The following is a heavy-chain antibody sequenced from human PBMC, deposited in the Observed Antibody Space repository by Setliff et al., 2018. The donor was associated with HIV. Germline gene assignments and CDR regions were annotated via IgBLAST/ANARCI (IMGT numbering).Heavy chain of an antibody. CDR3: ARDPTAPSVTLFGVVGGTYWFDP. CDR1: GYTFTGYY. J-gene: IGHJ5*02. CDR2: INPTSGNT. V-gene: IGHV1-46*01. Sequence: ASVKVSCKASGYTFTGYYLHWVRQAPGQGLEWMGIINPTSGNTTYAQNFQGRVTVTTDTSTNTVYMDLRSLKSDDTAVYYCARDPTAPSVTLFGVVGGTYWFDPWGQGTLVTVSS. D-gene: IGHD3-3*01.